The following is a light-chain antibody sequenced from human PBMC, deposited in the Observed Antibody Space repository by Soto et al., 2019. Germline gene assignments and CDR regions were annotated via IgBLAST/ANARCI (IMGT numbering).Light chain of an antibody. CDR2: GAS. Sequence: EIVLTQSPGTLSLSPVEGATLSCRAIQSFNIFLAWYQQKPGQAPRPLIYGASTRATGIPDRFSGSGSGTDFTLTISRLEPEDFAVYYCQQYGSSLITFGQGTRLENK. V-gene: IGKV3-20*01. J-gene: IGKJ5*01. CDR1: QSFNIF. CDR3: QQYGSSLIT.